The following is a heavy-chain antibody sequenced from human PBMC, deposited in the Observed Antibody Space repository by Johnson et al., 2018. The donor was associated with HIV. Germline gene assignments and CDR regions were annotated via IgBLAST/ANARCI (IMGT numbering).Heavy chain of an antibody. CDR1: GFIVSSNY. CDR2: ISGGGTT. CDR3: ARGHSDLVTASDI. D-gene: IGHD2-21*02. V-gene: IGHV3-66*01. Sequence: MLLVESGGGLVQPGGSVRLSCAASGFIVSSNYMNWVRQAPGKGLEWVSTISGGGTTYYSDSAKGRFTISRDSSKDTLYLQINSLRADDTAVYHCARGHSDLVTASDIWGHGTMVTVSS. J-gene: IGHJ3*02.